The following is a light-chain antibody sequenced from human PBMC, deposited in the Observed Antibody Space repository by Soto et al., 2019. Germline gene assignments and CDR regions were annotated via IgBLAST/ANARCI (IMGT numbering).Light chain of an antibody. CDR1: SSDVGAYNY. Sequence: QSALTQPASVSGSPGPSIAISCTGTSSDVGAYNYVSWYQQHPGKAPKLMIYDVSHRPSGASDRFSGSKSGNTASLTISGLQPEDEADYYCTSYTSSSTYVFGTGTKLTVL. J-gene: IGLJ1*01. CDR3: TSYTSSSTYV. CDR2: DVS. V-gene: IGLV2-14*01.